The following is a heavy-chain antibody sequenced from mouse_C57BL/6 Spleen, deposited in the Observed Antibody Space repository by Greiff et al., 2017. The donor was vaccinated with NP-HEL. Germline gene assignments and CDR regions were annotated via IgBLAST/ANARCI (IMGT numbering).Heavy chain of an antibody. CDR2: IYPRDGST. Sequence: VQLQQSDAELVKPGASVKISCKVSGYTFTDHTIHWMKQRPEQGLEWIGYIYPRDGSTTYNEKFKGKATLTADKSSSTAYMQLNSLTSEDSAVYFCDTTVVDRSYWYFDVWGTGTTVTVSS. D-gene: IGHD1-1*01. CDR1: GYTFTDHT. V-gene: IGHV1-78*01. CDR3: DTTVVDRSYWYFDV. J-gene: IGHJ1*03.